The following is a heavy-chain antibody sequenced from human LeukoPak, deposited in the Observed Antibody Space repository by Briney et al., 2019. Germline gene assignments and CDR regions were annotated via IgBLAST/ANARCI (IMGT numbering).Heavy chain of an antibody. Sequence: ASVKVSCKASGYTFTGYYMHWVRQAPGQGLEWMGWINPNSGGTNYAQKFQGRVTMTRDTSISTAYMGLSRLRSDDTAVYYCARSVNQSSSSSRFLNYWGQGTLVTVSS. D-gene: IGHD6-6*01. V-gene: IGHV1-2*02. CDR2: INPNSGGT. J-gene: IGHJ4*02. CDR1: GYTFTGYY. CDR3: ARSVNQSSSSSRFLNY.